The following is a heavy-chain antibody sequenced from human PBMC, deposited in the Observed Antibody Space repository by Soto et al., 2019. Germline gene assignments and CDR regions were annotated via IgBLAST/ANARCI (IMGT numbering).Heavy chain of an antibody. CDR3: ASYTGPVLASITGTLDY. Sequence: SVKVSCKASGGTFSSYTISWVRQAPGQGLEWMGRIIPILGIANYAQKFQGRVTIIADKSTSTAYMELSSLRSEDTAVYYCASYTGPVLASITGTLDYWGQGTLVTVSS. D-gene: IGHD1-20*01. V-gene: IGHV1-69*02. CDR1: GGTFSSYT. CDR2: IIPILGIA. J-gene: IGHJ4*02.